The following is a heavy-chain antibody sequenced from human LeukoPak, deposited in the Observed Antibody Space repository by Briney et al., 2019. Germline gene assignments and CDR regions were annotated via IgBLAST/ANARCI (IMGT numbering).Heavy chain of an antibody. CDR1: GFTFSSYA. CDR2: ITRNSDYK. V-gene: IGHV3-21*01. D-gene: IGHD4-17*01. J-gene: IGHJ4*02. Sequence: GGSLRLSCAASGFTFSSYAMNWVRQAPGKGLEWVSSITRNSDYKNYASSLRGRATISRDNSKKSLYLQMNSLRVEDTAVYARRDLRGIVYWGQGTLVTVSS. CDR3: RDLRGIVY.